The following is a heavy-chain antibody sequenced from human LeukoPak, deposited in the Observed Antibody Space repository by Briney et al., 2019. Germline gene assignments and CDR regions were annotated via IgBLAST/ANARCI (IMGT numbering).Heavy chain of an antibody. J-gene: IGHJ4*02. V-gene: IGHV3-21*01. CDR1: GFTFSSYG. D-gene: IGHD4-17*01. Sequence: GGSLRLSCGASGFTFSSYGMNWVRRAPGKGLEWVSSITGSSTYIFYADSVKGRFTISRDNAKNSLYLQMNSLRVEDTAVYYCARRYGDYGRYFDHWGQGALVTVSS. CDR3: ARRYGDYGRYFDH. CDR2: ITGSSTYI.